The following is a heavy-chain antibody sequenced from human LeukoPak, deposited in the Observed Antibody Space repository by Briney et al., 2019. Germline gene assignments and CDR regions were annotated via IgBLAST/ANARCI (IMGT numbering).Heavy chain of an antibody. CDR3: ARGGNYWPQWWFDP. CDR2: IYYTGST. D-gene: IGHD1-26*01. J-gene: IGHJ5*02. CDR1: GGSISTYY. Sequence: PSETLSLTCTVSGGSISTYYWSWIRQPPGKGLEWIGYIYYTGSTSYNPSLKSRVTMSLDASKNQFSLELNSVTPADTAVYYCARGGNYWPQWWFDPWGQGILVTVSS. V-gene: IGHV4-59*01.